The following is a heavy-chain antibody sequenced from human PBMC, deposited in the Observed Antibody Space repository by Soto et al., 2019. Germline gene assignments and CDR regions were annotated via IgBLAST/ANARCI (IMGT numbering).Heavy chain of an antibody. J-gene: IGHJ3*02. Sequence: EVQLVESGGGLVQPGGSLRLSCAASGFTVSSNYMSWVRQAPGKGLEWVSVIYSGDSTYYADSVKGRFTISRDNSKNTLYLQMNSLRAEDTAVYYCAREDGYRGGDAFDIWGQGTMVTVSS. CDR2: IYSGDST. CDR1: GFTVSSNY. V-gene: IGHV3-66*01. CDR3: AREDGYRGGDAFDI. D-gene: IGHD5-12*01.